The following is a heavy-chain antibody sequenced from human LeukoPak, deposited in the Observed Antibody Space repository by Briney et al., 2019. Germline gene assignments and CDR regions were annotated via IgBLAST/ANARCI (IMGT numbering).Heavy chain of an antibody. CDR3: ARGPVRDYSNY. J-gene: IGHJ4*02. D-gene: IGHD4-11*01. V-gene: IGHV4-31*03. Sequence: ASETLSLTCTVSGVSISSGGYYWSWIRQHPGKGLEWIGYIYYSGSTYYNPSLKSRLTISLDTSSNQFSLKLNSVTAADTAVYYCARGPVRDYSNYWGQGTLVTVSS. CDR2: IYYSGST. CDR1: GVSISSGGYY.